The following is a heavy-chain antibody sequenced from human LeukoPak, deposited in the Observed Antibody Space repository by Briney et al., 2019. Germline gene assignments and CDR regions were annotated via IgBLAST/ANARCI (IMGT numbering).Heavy chain of an antibody. CDR2: ISKTSAKI. CDR1: GFTFRTYN. J-gene: IGHJ4*02. CDR3: VRGDGDLFDF. V-gene: IGHV3-21*06. D-gene: IGHD4-17*01. Sequence: PGGSLRLSCAASGFTFRTYNVNWVRQAPGKGLEWVSFISKTSAKIYYGDSVRGRFTISRDNAKNSIHLQMGSLRVEDTAVYYCVRGDGDLFDFWGQGTLVSVSS.